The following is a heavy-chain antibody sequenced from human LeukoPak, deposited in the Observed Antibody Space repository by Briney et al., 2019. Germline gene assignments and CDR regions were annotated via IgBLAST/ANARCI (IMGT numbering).Heavy chain of an antibody. CDR2: KRSGGSN. D-gene: IGHD5-12*01. V-gene: IGHV3-30*02. CDR3: AKDRDDYGNDC. J-gene: IGHJ4*02. Sequence: GGSLTLSCAASGFTFSNFDMRWIRQPPGKGLEWVAVKRSGGSNNYADSLKSRFTISIDNSKNKFSLEMNNLRTDDTAVVYCAKDRDDYGNDCWGQGCLVTVS. CDR1: GFTFSNFD.